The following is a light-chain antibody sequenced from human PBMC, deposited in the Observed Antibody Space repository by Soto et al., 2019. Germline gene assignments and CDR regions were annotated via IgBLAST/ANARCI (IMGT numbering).Light chain of an antibody. CDR2: AAS. CDR3: QQYYSYPPLFT. V-gene: IGKV1-8*01. CDR1: QGISSY. J-gene: IGKJ3*01. Sequence: AIRMTQSPSSLSASTGDRVTITCRASQGISSYLAWYQQKPGKAPKLLIYAASTLQSGVPSRFSGSGSGSDFTLTISCLQPEDFATYYCQQYYSYPPLFTFGPGTKVDIK.